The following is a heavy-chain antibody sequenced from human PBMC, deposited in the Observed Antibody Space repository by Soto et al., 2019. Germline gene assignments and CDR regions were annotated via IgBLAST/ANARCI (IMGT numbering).Heavy chain of an antibody. CDR3: ARAGSPSLHSGSSYYYGMDV. J-gene: IGHJ6*02. Sequence: GGSLRLSCAASGFTFSSYDMHWVRQATGKGLEWVSAIGTAGDTYYPGSVKGRFTISRENAKNSLYLQMNSLRAGDTAVYYCARAGSPSLHSGSSYYYGMDVWGQGTTVTVSS. V-gene: IGHV3-13*01. CDR2: IGTAGDT. CDR1: GFTFSSYD. D-gene: IGHD1-26*01.